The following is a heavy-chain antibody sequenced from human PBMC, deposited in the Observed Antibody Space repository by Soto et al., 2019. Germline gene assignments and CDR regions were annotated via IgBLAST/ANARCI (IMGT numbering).Heavy chain of an antibody. CDR2: ISGSGGST. CDR3: ARSLDVYSSGWYAFDI. CDR1: GFTFSSYA. V-gene: IGHV3-23*01. Sequence: GGSLRLSCAASGFTFSSYAMSWVRQAPGKGLEWVSAISGSGGSTYYADSVKGRFTISRDNSKNTLYLQMNSLRGEDTAVYYCARSLDVYSSGWYAFDIWGQGTMVTVSS. D-gene: IGHD6-19*01. J-gene: IGHJ3*02.